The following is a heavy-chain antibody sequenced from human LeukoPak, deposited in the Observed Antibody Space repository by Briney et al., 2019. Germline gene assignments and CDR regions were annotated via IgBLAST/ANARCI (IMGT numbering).Heavy chain of an antibody. V-gene: IGHV3-23*01. J-gene: IGHJ4*02. CDR1: GFTFSSYS. CDR3: AKEFALYYFDY. CDR2: ITASGTAM. Sequence: GGSLRLSCAASGFTFSSYSMNWVRQAPGKGLEWVSHITASGTAMFYADSVKGRFTISRDNSKNTLYLQMNSLRAEDTAVYYCAKEFALYYFDYWGQGTLVTVSS.